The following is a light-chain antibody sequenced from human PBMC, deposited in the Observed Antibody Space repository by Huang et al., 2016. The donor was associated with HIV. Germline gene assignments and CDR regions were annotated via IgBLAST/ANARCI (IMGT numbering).Light chain of an antibody. J-gene: IGKJ1*01. V-gene: IGKV4-1*01. CDR3: QQYFSTPRT. CDR1: QSSLHTSKNQNF. CDR2: WAS. Sequence: DIVMTQSPDSLNVSLGERATINCKSSQSSLHTSKNQNFLSWFQPKPGQPPKLLMHWASTRETGVPDRFSGSGSGTDFTLTINGLQAEDVAVYYCQQYFSTPRTFGQGTRVEIK.